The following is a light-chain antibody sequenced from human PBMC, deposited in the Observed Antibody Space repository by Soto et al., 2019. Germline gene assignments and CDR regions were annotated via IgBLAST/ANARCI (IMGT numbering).Light chain of an antibody. Sequence: QSVLTQPASVSGSPGQSITISCTGASSDLGDYNYVSWYQQHPGKAPKLMIYDVSSRPSGVSDRFSGSKSGNTASLTISELQAEDEAHYYCTSYTTTGTYVFATGIKVTLL. J-gene: IGLJ1*01. V-gene: IGLV2-14*03. CDR2: DVS. CDR1: SSDLGDYNY. CDR3: TSYTTTGTYV.